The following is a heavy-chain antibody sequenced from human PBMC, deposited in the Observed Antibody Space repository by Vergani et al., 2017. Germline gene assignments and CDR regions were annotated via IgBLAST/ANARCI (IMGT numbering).Heavy chain of an antibody. D-gene: IGHD2-15*01. Sequence: QVQLVQSGADVKKPGSSVKVSCRASGGIFSSYAISWVRQAPGQGLEWMGGIIPIFGTANYAQKFEGRVTITADESTSTDYMELSSLRSEDTAVYYCARAGIGGSSCYHTDQYYYYYGMDVWGQGTTVTVSS. V-gene: IGHV1-69*01. J-gene: IGHJ6*02. CDR1: GGIFSSYA. CDR3: ARAGIGGSSCYHTDQYYYYYGMDV. CDR2: IIPIFGTA.